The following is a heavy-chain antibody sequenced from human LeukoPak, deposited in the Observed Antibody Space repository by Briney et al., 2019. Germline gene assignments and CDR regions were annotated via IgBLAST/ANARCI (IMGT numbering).Heavy chain of an antibody. CDR3: AELGITMIGGV. CDR2: INWNGGST. J-gene: IGHJ6*04. V-gene: IGHV3-20*04. D-gene: IGHD3-10*02. CDR1: GFTFSLHW. Sequence: PGGSLRLSCAASGFTFSLHWMSWVRQAPGKGLEWVSGINWNGGSTGYADSVKGRFTISRDNAKNSLYLQMNSLRAEDTAVYYCAELGITMIGGVWGKGTTVTISS.